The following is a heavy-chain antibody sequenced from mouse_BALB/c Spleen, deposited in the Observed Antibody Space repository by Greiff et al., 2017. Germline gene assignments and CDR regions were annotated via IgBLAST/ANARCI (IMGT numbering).Heavy chain of an antibody. J-gene: IGHJ4*01. Sequence: EVQLQESGGGLVQPGGSRKLSCAASGFTFSSFGMHWVRQAPEKRLEWVATISDGGSYTYYPDSVKGRFTISRDNAKNNLYLQMSSLKSEDTAMYYCARGELRDGVYYYAMDYWGQGTSVTVSS. CDR3: ARGELRDGVYYYAMDY. CDR2: ISDGGSYT. CDR1: GFTFSSFG. V-gene: IGHV5-4*02. D-gene: IGHD1-1*01.